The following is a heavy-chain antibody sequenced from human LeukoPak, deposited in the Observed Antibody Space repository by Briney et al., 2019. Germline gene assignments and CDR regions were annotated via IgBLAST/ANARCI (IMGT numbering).Heavy chain of an antibody. Sequence: TSETLSLTCAVSGGSISSSNWWSWVRQPPGKGLEWIGEIYHSGSTNYNPSLKSRVTISVDKSKNQFSLKLSSVTAADTAVYYCAREYCSGGACGRFDPWGQGTLVTVSS. J-gene: IGHJ5*02. V-gene: IGHV4-4*02. CDR2: IYHSGST. CDR1: GGSISSSNW. D-gene: IGHD2-15*01. CDR3: AREYCSGGACGRFDP.